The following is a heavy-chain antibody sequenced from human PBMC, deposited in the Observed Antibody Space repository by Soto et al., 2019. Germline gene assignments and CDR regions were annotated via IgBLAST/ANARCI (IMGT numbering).Heavy chain of an antibody. Sequence: GGSLRLSCAASGFTFSDHYMDWVRQAPGKGLEWVGRTRNKANSYTTEYAASVKGRFTISRDDSKNSLYLQMNSLKTEDTAVYYCATSLNYYGSGPYMDVWGKGTTVTVSS. CDR3: ATSLNYYGSGPYMDV. D-gene: IGHD3-10*01. V-gene: IGHV3-72*01. CDR1: GFTFSDHY. J-gene: IGHJ6*03. CDR2: TRNKANSYTT.